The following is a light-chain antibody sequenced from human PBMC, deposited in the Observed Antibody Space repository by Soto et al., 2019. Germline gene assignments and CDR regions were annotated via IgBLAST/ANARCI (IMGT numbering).Light chain of an antibody. CDR3: QKYNNAPRT. CDR2: AAS. Sequence: DIQMTQSPSSLSASVGDTVTITCRASQGISNYLAWYQQKPGQVPNLLIYAASTLQSGVPSRFSGSGSGTDCTLTISSRRPEDVATYYCQKYNNAPRTFGQGTKVEI. V-gene: IGKV1-27*01. J-gene: IGKJ1*01. CDR1: QGISNY.